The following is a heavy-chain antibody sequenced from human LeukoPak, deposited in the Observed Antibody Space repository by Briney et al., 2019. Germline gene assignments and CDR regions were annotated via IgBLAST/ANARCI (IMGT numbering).Heavy chain of an antibody. V-gene: IGHV3-23*01. Sequence: GGTLRLSCAASGFTFSTYAMSWVRQAPGKGLEWVSGIGDSGGSTYYADSVKGRFTISRDNSKNTLYLQMKSLRADDTALYYCAKERGGILTTSGGDYWGQGTLVTVSS. CDR3: AKERGGILTTSGGDY. D-gene: IGHD3-9*01. CDR2: IGDSGGST. CDR1: GFTFSTYA. J-gene: IGHJ4*02.